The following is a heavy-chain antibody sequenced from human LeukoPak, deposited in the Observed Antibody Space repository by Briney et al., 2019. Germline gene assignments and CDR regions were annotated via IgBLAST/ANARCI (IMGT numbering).Heavy chain of an antibody. CDR3: ARDWSADY. V-gene: IGHV3-23*01. CDR1: GFTFSSYA. CDR2: MGTSGDSP. Sequence: GGSLRLSXTASGFTFSSYAMTWVGQAPGKGLEWVSAMGTSGDSPKYADSVKGRFTMSRDSSKNTVYLQMNSLRPEDTAVYYCARDWSADYWGQGTLVTVSS. J-gene: IGHJ4*02.